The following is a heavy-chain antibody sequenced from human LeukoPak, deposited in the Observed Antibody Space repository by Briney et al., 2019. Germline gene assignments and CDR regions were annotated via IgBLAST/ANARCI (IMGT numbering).Heavy chain of an antibody. CDR3: AKDGCSGGSYYGYYGMDV. CDR1: GFTFSSYA. D-gene: IGHD2-15*01. V-gene: IGHV3-23*01. Sequence: GGSLRLSCAASGFTFSSYAMSWVRQAPGKGLEWVSAISGSGGSTYYADSVKGRFTISRDNSKNTLYLQMNSLRAEDTAVYYCAKDGCSGGSYYGYYGMDVWGQGTTVTVSS. J-gene: IGHJ6*02. CDR2: ISGSGGST.